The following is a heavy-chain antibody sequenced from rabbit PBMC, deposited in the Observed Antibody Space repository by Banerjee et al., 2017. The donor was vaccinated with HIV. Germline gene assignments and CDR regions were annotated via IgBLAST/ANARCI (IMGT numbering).Heavy chain of an antibody. J-gene: IGHJ4*01. CDR2: IYTGSSGST. CDR1: GFSSSSSYW. V-gene: IGHV1S45*01. CDR3: ASGGAGFADYGYAIFNL. D-gene: IGHD6-1*01. Sequence: QEQLEESGGDLVKPEGSLTLTCTASGFSSSSSYWICWVRQAPGKGLEWIACIYTGSSGSTYYASWAKGRFTISKTSSTTVTLQMTSLTVADTATYFCASGGAGFADYGYAIFNLWGQGTLVTVS.